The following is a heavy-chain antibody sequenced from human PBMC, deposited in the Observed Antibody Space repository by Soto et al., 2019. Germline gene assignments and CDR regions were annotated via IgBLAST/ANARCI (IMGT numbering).Heavy chain of an antibody. V-gene: IGHV4-31*03. D-gene: IGHD6-6*01. CDR3: AREGVAARPTFDY. Sequence: SETLSLTCTVSGGSISSGGYYWSWIRQHPGKGLEWIGYIYYSGSTYYNPSLKSRVTISVDTSKNQFSLKLSSVTAADTAVYYCAREGVAARPTFDYWGQGTLVTVSS. CDR1: GGSISSGGYY. J-gene: IGHJ4*02. CDR2: IYYSGST.